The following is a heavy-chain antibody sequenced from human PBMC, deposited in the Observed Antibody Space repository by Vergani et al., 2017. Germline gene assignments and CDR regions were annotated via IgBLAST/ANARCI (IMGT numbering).Heavy chain of an antibody. CDR1: GGSISSYY. Sequence: QVQLQESGPGLVKPSETLSLTCTVSGGSISSYYWSWIRQPPGKGLEWIGYIYYSGSTNYNPSLKSRVTISVDTSKNQFSLKLSSVTAADTAVYYFARVTDYGDSWYYFDYGGQGTLVTVSS. D-gene: IGHD4-17*01. J-gene: IGHJ4*02. CDR3: ARVTDYGDSWYYFDY. CDR2: IYYSGST. V-gene: IGHV4-59*01.